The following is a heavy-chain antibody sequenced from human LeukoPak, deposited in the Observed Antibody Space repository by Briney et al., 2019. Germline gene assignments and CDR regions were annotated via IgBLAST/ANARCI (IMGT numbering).Heavy chain of an antibody. CDR3: AKAQAQGLARSSYDY. CDR2: IYSGGST. V-gene: IGHV3-66*02. Sequence: GGSLRLSCAASGFTVSSNYMSWVRQAPGKGLEWVSVIYSGGSTYYADSVKGRFTISRDNSKNTLYLQMNSLRAEDTAVYYCAKAQAQGLARSSYDYWGQGTLVTVSS. CDR1: GFTVSSNY. D-gene: IGHD6-19*01. J-gene: IGHJ4*02.